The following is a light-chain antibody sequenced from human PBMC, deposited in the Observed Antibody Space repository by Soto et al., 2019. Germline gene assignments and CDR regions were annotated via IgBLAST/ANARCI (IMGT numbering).Light chain of an antibody. CDR1: SSDVGGYNF. Sequence: QSVLTQPPSASGSPGQSVTISCTGASSDVGGYNFVSWYQQHPGKAPKLVIYDVTKRPSGVPDRFSGSKSGNTASLTVSGLQADDEDDYYCSSYAGSSVPVAFGGGTKLTVL. CDR2: DVT. J-gene: IGLJ2*01. CDR3: SSYAGSSVPVA. V-gene: IGLV2-8*01.